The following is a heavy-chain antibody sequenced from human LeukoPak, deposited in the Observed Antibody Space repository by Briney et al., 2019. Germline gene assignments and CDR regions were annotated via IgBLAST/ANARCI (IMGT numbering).Heavy chain of an antibody. J-gene: IGHJ3*02. CDR2: ISYDGSNK. V-gene: IGHV3-30-3*01. D-gene: IGHD3-16*01. CDR3: ARWGGAFDI. CDR1: GLTFSSYA. Sequence: GGSLRLSCAASGLTFSSYAMHWVRQAPGKGLEWVAVISYDGSNKYYADSVKGRFTISRDNSKNTLYLQMNSLRAEDTAVYYCARWGGAFDIWGQGTMVTVSS.